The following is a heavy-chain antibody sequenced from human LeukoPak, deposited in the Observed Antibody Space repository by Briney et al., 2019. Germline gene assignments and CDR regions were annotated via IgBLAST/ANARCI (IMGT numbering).Heavy chain of an antibody. D-gene: IGHD2-2*01. Sequence: ASVKVSCKASGGTFSSYAISWVRQAPGQGLEWMGRIIPILGIANYAQKFQGRVTITADKSTSTAYMELSSLRSEDTAVYYCATYGGQPANQLFDYWGQGTLVTVSS. CDR2: IIPILGIA. CDR1: GGTFSSYA. CDR3: ATYGGQPANQLFDY. J-gene: IGHJ4*02. V-gene: IGHV1-69*04.